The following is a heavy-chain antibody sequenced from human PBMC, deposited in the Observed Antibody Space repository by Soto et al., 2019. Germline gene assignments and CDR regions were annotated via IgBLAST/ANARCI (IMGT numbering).Heavy chain of an antibody. D-gene: IGHD5-12*01. CDR3: ARVYHGGYSDY. J-gene: IGHJ4*02. CDR2: IYYSGST. Sequence: PSETLSLTCTVSGGSISSGGYYWSWIRQHPGKGLEWIGYIYYSGSTYYNPSLKSRVTISVDTSKNQFSLKLSSVTAADTAVYYCARVYHGGYSDYWGQGXLVTVYS. CDR1: GGSISSGGYY. V-gene: IGHV4-31*03.